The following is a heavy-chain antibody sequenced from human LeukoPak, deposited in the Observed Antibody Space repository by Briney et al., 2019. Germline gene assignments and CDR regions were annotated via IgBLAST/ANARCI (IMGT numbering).Heavy chain of an antibody. J-gene: IGHJ2*01. V-gene: IGHV3-23*01. Sequence: GGSLRLSCAASGITFSSYAMSWVRQAPGKGLEWVSTISGSGGTTYYTDSVEGRFTISRDNSKNTLYLQMNSLRAEDTAVYYCAKGSASSWYLLSFWYFDLWGRGTLVTVSS. CDR2: ISGSGGTT. D-gene: IGHD6-13*01. CDR1: GITFSSYA. CDR3: AKGSASSWYLLSFWYFDL.